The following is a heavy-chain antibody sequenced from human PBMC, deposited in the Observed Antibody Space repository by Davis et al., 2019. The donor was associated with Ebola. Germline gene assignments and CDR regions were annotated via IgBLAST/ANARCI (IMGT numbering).Heavy chain of an antibody. CDR1: GYTFTGYY. D-gene: IGHD6-13*01. V-gene: IGHV1-2*04. J-gene: IGHJ4*02. Sequence: AASVKVSCKASGYTFTGYYMHWVRQAPGQELEWMGWINPNSGGTNYAQKFQGWVTMTRDTSISTAYMELSSLRSEDTAVYYCARYSSIAAAGMAGSFDYWGQGTLVTVSS. CDR2: INPNSGGT. CDR3: ARYSSIAAAGMAGSFDY.